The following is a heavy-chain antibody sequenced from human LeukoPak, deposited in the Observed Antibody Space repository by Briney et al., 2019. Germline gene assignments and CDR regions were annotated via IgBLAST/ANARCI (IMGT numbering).Heavy chain of an antibody. V-gene: IGHV1-69*01. CDR1: GGTFSSYA. Sequence: GASVTVSCKASGGTFSSYAISWVRQAPGQGLEWMGGIIPIFGTANYAQKFQGRVTITADESTSTAYMELSSLRSEDTAVYYCADSSGYYAEYYFDYWGQGTLVTVSS. CDR3: ADSSGYYAEYYFDY. D-gene: IGHD3-22*01. CDR2: IIPIFGTA. J-gene: IGHJ4*02.